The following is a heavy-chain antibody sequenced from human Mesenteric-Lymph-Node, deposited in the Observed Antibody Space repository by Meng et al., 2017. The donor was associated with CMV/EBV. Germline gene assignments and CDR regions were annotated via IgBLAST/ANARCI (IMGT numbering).Heavy chain of an antibody. Sequence: GSLRLSCTVSGGSISGYYWNWIWQPPGKGLEWIGYISYSGTTNYNPSLKSRVTISVDTPKNQFSLKLSSVTAADTAVYYCARGGVLWCPLNWGQGTLVTVSS. CDR2: ISYSGTT. J-gene: IGHJ1*01. V-gene: IGHV4-59*12. D-gene: IGHD2-21*01. CDR3: ARGGVLWCPLN. CDR1: GGSISGYY.